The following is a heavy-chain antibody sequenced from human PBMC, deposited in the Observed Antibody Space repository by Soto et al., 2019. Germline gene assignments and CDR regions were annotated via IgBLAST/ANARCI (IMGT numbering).Heavy chain of an antibody. CDR3: AKDLNTMIVVVIRGRSRSFDL. J-gene: IGHJ2*01. D-gene: IGHD3-22*01. CDR2: ISASGGST. V-gene: IGHV3-23*01. CDR1: GFTFSSYS. Sequence: GGSLRLSCAASGFTFSSYSMSWVRQAPGKGLEWVSGISASGGSTYYADSVKGRFTITRDNSQNTLFLQMNSLRAEDTAVYYCAKDLNTMIVVVIRGRSRSFDLWGRGTLVTVSS.